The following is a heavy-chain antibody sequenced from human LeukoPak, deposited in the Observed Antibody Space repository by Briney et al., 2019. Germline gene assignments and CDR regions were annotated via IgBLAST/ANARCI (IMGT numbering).Heavy chain of an antibody. V-gene: IGHV4-59*01. J-gene: IGHJ6*03. CDR1: GGSISGYS. D-gene: IGHD2/OR15-2a*01. CDR3: ARCGRNNRGYYYMED. Sequence: PSETLSLTCTVSGGSISGYSWSWIRQPPGHGLEWIGYTHYSGSSNYNPSLKSRVTISVDTSKNQFSLKVSSVTAADTAVYYCARCGRNNRGYYYMEDWGKGTTVTVSS. CDR2: THYSGSS.